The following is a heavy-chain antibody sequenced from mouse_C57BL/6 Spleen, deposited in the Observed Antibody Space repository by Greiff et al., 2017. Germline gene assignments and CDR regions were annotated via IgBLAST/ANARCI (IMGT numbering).Heavy chain of an antibody. CDR3: TRWGLGDRDY. CDR2: IDPETGGT. D-gene: IGHD2-2*01. Sequence: VQLQQSGAELVRPGASVTLSCKASGYTFTDYEMHWVKQTPVHGLEWIGAIDPETGGTAYNQKFKGKAILTADKSSSTAYMELRSLTSEDSDVYYCTRWGLGDRDYWGQGTSVTVSS. J-gene: IGHJ4*01. CDR1: GYTFTDYE. V-gene: IGHV1-15*01.